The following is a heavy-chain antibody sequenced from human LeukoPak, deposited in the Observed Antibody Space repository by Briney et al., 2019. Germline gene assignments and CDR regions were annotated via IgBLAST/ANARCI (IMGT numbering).Heavy chain of an antibody. V-gene: IGHV3-23*01. CDR1: GFTFNDLA. CDR3: ARNLGPFDV. J-gene: IGHJ3*01. CDR2: IADAGT. D-gene: IGHD3-16*01. Sequence: GGSLRLSCAASGFTFNDLAMTWVRQAPGKGLEWVSTIADAGTYYADSVQGRFIISRDNSKNMLYLQLNSLRADDTAMYYCARNLGPFDVRGHGTMVTVSS.